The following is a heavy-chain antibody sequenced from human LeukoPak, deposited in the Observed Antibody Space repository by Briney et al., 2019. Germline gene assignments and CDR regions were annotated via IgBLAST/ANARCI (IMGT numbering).Heavy chain of an antibody. CDR2: INDSGST. Sequence: SETLSLTCTVSGGSISSSSYYWSWIRQPPGKGLEWIGEINDSGSTNYNPSLKSRVTISEDTSKNQFSLKLSSVTAADTAVYYCARGTDYDSSGYYYDDYWGQGTLVTVSS. CDR1: GGSISSSSYY. CDR3: ARGTDYDSSGYYYDDY. D-gene: IGHD3-22*01. J-gene: IGHJ4*02. V-gene: IGHV4-39*07.